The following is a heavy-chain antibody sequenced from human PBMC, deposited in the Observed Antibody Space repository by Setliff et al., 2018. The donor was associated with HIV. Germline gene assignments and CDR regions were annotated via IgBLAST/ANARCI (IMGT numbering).Heavy chain of an antibody. CDR3: ARKTEYYYDTSGFNPYAFDN. D-gene: IGHD3-22*01. V-gene: IGHV4-34*01. CDR1: GGSFSGYY. Sequence: PSETLSLTCAVYGGSFSGYYWSWIRQPPGKGLEWIGEIHYSGSTNYSPSLKSRVTISVDTSKNQFSLRLNSVIAADTAVYYCARKTEYYYDTSGFNPYAFDNWGQGTLVTSPQ. CDR2: IHYSGST. J-gene: IGHJ4*02.